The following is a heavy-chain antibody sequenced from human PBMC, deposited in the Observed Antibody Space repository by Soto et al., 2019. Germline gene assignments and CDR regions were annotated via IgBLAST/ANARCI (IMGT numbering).Heavy chain of an antibody. V-gene: IGHV3-21*01. CDR2: ISSSSSYI. J-gene: IGHJ4*02. D-gene: IGHD3-22*01. Sequence: GGSLRLSCAASGFTFSSYSMNWVRQAPGKGLEWVSSISSSSSYIYYADSVKGRFTISRDNAKNSLYLQMNSLRAEDTAVYYCARESMIVVVIYFDYWGQGTLVTVSS. CDR3: ARESMIVVVIYFDY. CDR1: GFTFSSYS.